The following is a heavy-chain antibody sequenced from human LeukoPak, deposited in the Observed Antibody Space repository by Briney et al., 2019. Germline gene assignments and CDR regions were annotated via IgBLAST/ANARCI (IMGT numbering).Heavy chain of an antibody. CDR1: GGSISSSSDY. V-gene: IGHV4-39*01. J-gene: IGHJ4*02. D-gene: IGHD3-22*01. CDR3: ARHEGSYYDKSGYTFDY. CDR2: IHHSGNT. Sequence: SETLSLTCSVSGGSISSSSDYWGWVRQPPGKGLEWIGSIHHSGNTYYNASLKSRVTISVDTSKNQFFLKLSSVTAADGAVYYCARHEGSYYDKSGYTFDYWGQGTLVTVSS.